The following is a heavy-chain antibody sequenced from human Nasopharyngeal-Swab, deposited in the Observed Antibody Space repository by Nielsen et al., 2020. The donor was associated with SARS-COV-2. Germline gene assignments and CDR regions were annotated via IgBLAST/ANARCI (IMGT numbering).Heavy chain of an antibody. D-gene: IGHD6-19*01. CDR1: GGSVSGYH. Sequence: SETLSLTCGVYGGSVSGYHWNWIRQPPGKGLEWIGEINNSGRTHYNPSLKSRVTISLDTSQKQFSLKLTSVTAADTAVYYCAREGTGVAGIWVHYYYYGMDVWGQGTTVTVSS. V-gene: IGHV4-34*01. CDR3: AREGTGVAGIWVHYYYYGMDV. CDR2: INNSGRT. J-gene: IGHJ6*02.